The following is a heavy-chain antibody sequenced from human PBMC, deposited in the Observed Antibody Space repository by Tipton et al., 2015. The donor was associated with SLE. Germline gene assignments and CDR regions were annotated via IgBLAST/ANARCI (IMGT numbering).Heavy chain of an antibody. Sequence: TLSLTCTVSGGSISSYYWRWIRQPAGKGPEWIGRIYNSGSTNYNPSLKSRVTMSVDTSKNQFSLKLSSVTAADTAVYYCARGQHQLGRFDPWGQGTLVTVSS. CDR1: GGSISSYY. D-gene: IGHD1-1*01. V-gene: IGHV4-4*07. CDR3: ARGQHQLGRFDP. CDR2: IYNSGST. J-gene: IGHJ5*02.